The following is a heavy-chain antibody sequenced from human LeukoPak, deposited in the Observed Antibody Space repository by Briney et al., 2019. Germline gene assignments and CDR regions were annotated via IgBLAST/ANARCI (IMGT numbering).Heavy chain of an antibody. CDR1: GFTFSSYS. V-gene: IGHV3-21*01. Sequence: GGSLRLSCAASGFTFSSYSMNWVRQAPGKGLEWVSSISSSSSYIYYADSVKGRFTISRDNAKNSLYLQMNSLRAEDTAVYYCATGPTPTYPFDYWGQGTLVTVSS. CDR3: ATGPTPTYPFDY. CDR2: ISSSSSYI. J-gene: IGHJ4*02.